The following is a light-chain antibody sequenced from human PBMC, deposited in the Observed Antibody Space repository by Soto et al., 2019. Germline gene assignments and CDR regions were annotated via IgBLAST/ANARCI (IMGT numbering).Light chain of an antibody. V-gene: IGKV3D-15*01. CDR3: QQYSNWPT. CDR1: QSVTTY. CDR2: GES. J-gene: IGKJ1*01. Sequence: EIVMTQSPATLSVSPGERATLSCRASQSVTTYLAWYQQKPGQAPSLLIYGESNRATGIPARFSGSGSGTEFTLTISSLQSEDFAVYYCQQYSNWPTFGQGTKVDI.